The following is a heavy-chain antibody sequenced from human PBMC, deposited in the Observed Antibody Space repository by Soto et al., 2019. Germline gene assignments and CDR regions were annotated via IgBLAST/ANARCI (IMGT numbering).Heavy chain of an antibody. CDR3: ARASSYCGGDCYYYYGMDV. CDR2: ISAYNGNT. CDR1: GYTFTSYG. D-gene: IGHD2-21*02. Sequence: QVQLVQSGAEVKKPGASVKVSCKASGYTFTSYGITWVRQAPGQGLEWMGGISAYNGNTNYAQKLQGRVTMTTDTSTSTAYMEMRSLRSDDTALYYCARASSYCGGDCYYYYGMDVWGQGTRVTVSS. V-gene: IGHV1-18*01. J-gene: IGHJ6*02.